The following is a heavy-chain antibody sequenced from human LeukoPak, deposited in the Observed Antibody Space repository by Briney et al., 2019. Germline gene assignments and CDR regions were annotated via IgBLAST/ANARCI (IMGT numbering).Heavy chain of an antibody. CDR3: ARINHRGDFWSGYSWFDP. D-gene: IGHD3-3*01. CDR2: IYTSGST. V-gene: IGHV4-4*07. CDR1: GGSISSYY. Sequence: PSETLSLTCTVSGGSISSYYWSWIRQPAGKGLEWIGLIYTSGSTNYNPSLKSRVTMSVDTSKNQFSLKLSSVTAADTAVYYCARINHRGDFWSGYSWFDPWGQGTLVTVSS. J-gene: IGHJ5*02.